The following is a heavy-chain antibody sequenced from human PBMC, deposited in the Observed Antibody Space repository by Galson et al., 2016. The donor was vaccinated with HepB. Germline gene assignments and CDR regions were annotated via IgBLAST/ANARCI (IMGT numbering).Heavy chain of an antibody. D-gene: IGHD3-22*01. J-gene: IGHJ5*02. CDR3: ARHDYDSSGYNWFDP. CDR2: IYYSGTT. CDR1: GGSISSSGYY. V-gene: IGHV4-39*01. Sequence: ETLSLTCTVSGGSISSSGYYWGWIRQPPGKGLEWIGSIYYSGTTYYNPSLKSRVTISLDTPKNQFSLKLWSVTAADTAMYYCARHDYDSSGYNWFDPWGQGTLVTVSS.